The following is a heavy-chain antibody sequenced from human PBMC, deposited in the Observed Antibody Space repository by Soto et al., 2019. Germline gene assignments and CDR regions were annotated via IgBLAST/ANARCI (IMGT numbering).Heavy chain of an antibody. CDR2: INHSGST. CDR1: GGSFSGYY. CDR3: ARSGPFWSGYYPLDY. V-gene: IGHV4-34*01. D-gene: IGHD3-3*01. J-gene: IGHJ4*02. Sequence: KPSETLSLTCAVYGGSFSGYYWSWIRQPPGKGLEWIGEINHSGSTNYNPSLKSRVTISVDTSKNQFSLKLSSVTAADTAVYYCARSGPFWSGYYPLDYWGQGTLVTVSS.